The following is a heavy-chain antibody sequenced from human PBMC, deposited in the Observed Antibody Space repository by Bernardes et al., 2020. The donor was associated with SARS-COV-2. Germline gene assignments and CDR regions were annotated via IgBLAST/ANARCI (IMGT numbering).Heavy chain of an antibody. CDR1: GFTFSGSA. CDR2: IRSKANSYAT. J-gene: IGHJ5*02. V-gene: IGHV3-73*01. Sequence: GGSLRLSCAASGFTFSGSAMHWVRQASGKGLEWVGRIRSKANSYATAYAASVKGRFTISRDDSKNTAYLQMNSLKTEDTAVYYCTALGLERESPFAAWGQGTLVTVSS. CDR3: TALGLERESPFAA. D-gene: IGHD1-1*01.